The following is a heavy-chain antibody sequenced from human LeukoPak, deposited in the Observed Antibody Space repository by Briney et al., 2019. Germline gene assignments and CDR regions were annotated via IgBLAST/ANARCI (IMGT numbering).Heavy chain of an antibody. J-gene: IGHJ4*02. CDR3: ARNRELPADY. Sequence: GRSLRLSCAASGFTFSSYAMHWVRQAPGKGLEWVAVISYDGSKKYYADSVKGRFTISRDNSKNTLYLQMNSLRAEDTAVYYCARNRELPADYWGQGTLVTVSS. D-gene: IGHD1-26*01. V-gene: IGHV3-30*04. CDR2: ISYDGSKK. CDR1: GFTFSSYA.